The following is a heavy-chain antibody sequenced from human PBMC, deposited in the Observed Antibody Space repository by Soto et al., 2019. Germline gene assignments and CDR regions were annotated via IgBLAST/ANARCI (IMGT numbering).Heavy chain of an antibody. Sequence: SETLSFTCTVSGGSLTTYQWSWVRQPPGKGLEWIGEIYHSGSTNYNPSLKSRVTISVDKSKSQFSLKLSSVTAADTAVYYCARCIAADGPIDYWGQGTLVTVSS. CDR1: GGSLTTYQ. D-gene: IGHD6-13*01. J-gene: IGHJ4*02. V-gene: IGHV4-4*02. CDR2: IYHSGST. CDR3: ARCIAADGPIDY.